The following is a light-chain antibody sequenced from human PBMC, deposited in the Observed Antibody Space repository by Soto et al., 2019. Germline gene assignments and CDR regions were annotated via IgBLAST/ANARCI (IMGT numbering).Light chain of an antibody. J-gene: IGKJ2*01. CDR2: KIS. Sequence: VVMTQSPLSLPVTLGEPASVSCRSSQSLVDNDGYSYLSWFQQRPGQSPRRLIYKISNRDSGVPDRFSGSGSDTDFTLKISRVEPEDVAVYYCMLGTHWPYTFGQGTHLEIK. V-gene: IGKV2-30*01. CDR1: QSLVDNDGYSY. CDR3: MLGTHWPYT.